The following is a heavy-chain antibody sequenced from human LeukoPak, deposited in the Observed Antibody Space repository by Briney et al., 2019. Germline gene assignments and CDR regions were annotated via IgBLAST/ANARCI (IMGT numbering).Heavy chain of an antibody. J-gene: IGHJ4*02. D-gene: IGHD3-10*01. CDR1: GYNFNSYG. CDR3: ARVVWFGEFPYYFDY. Sequence: EASVKVSCKASGYNFNSYGITWVRQAPGQGLEWMGRISAYNDNTNYAQKFQGRVTVTKDTSTSTAYMDLRSLRSNDTAMYYCARVVWFGEFPYYFDYWGQGTLVTVSS. V-gene: IGHV1-18*01. CDR2: ISAYNDNT.